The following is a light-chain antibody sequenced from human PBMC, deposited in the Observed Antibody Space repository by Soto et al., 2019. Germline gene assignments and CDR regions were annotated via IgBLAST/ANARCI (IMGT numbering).Light chain of an antibody. J-gene: IGKJ2*01. CDR1: QSVSSNY. Sequence: EIVLTQSPGTLSLSPGERATLSCRASQSVSSNYLAWYQKSPGQPPSLLIYGASNRANGVPDRFSGSGSGTDSTITISRLEPEDFSVYYCQQYGTSPYTFGQGTKLEIK. V-gene: IGKV3-20*01. CDR3: QQYGTSPYT. CDR2: GAS.